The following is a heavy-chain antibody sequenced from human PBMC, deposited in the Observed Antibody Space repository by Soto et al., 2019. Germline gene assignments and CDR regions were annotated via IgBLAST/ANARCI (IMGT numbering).Heavy chain of an antibody. V-gene: IGHV1-18*04. J-gene: IGHJ3*02. CDR3: ASDIVVVPAAQPWAFDI. CDR2: ISAYNGNT. CDR1: GYTFTSYG. D-gene: IGHD2-2*01. Sequence: QVQLVQSGAEVKKPGASVKVSCKASGYTFTSYGISWVRQAPGQGLEWMGWISAYNGNTNYAQKLQGRVTMTTDTSTSTAYMELRSLRSDDTAVYYCASDIVVVPAAQPWAFDIWGQGTMVTVSS.